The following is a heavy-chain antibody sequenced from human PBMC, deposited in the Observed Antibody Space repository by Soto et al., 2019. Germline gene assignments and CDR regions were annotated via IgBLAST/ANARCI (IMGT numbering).Heavy chain of an antibody. Sequence: PGGSLRLSCAASGFTFSGYWMHWVRQAPGKGLEWVSRIKSDGSGTTYADSVKGRFSISRDNAKNTVYLQMNSLRAEDTAVYYCAKSPKTSSSWYGGGYWGQGTLVTVSS. V-gene: IGHV3-74*03. CDR2: IKSDGSGT. D-gene: IGHD6-13*01. J-gene: IGHJ4*02. CDR3: AKSPKTSSSWYGGGY. CDR1: GFTFSGYW.